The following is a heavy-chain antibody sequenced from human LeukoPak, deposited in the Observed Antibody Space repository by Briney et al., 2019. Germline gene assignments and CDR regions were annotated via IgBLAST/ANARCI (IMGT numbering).Heavy chain of an antibody. Sequence: PGGSLRLSCAASGFTFSDYYMSWIRQAPGKGLEWVSYISGSGSTIYYADSVKGRFTISRDNAKNSLYLQMNSLGAGDTAVYYCARRSGSYQADFDYWGQGTLVTVSS. CDR1: GFTFSDYY. V-gene: IGHV3-11*01. D-gene: IGHD1-26*01. CDR2: ISGSGSTI. J-gene: IGHJ4*02. CDR3: ARRSGSYQADFDY.